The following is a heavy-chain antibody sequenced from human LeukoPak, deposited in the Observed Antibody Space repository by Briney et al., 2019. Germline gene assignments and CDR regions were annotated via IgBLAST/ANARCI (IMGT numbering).Heavy chain of an antibody. Sequence: GGSLRLSCAASGFTFSSYSMNWVRQAPGKGLEWVSYISSSSSTIYYADSVKGRFTISRDNAKNSLYLQMNSLRAEDTAVYYCASPWDYFDYWGQGTLVTVSS. CDR2: ISSSSSTI. CDR3: ASPWDYFDY. J-gene: IGHJ4*02. D-gene: IGHD1-26*01. V-gene: IGHV3-48*04. CDR1: GFTFSSYS.